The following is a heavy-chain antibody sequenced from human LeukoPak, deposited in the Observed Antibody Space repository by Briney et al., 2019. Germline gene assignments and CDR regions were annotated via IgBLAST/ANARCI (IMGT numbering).Heavy chain of an antibody. CDR1: GFTFSSYA. CDR3: AKDRDSSGYYYSWFDP. V-gene: IGHV3-23*01. CDR2: ISGSGGST. D-gene: IGHD3-22*01. Sequence: GRSLRLSCAASGFTFSSYAMSWVSQAPGKGLEWVSAISGSGGSTYYADSVKGRFTISRDNSKNTLYLQMNSLRAEDTAVYYCAKDRDSSGYYYSWFDPWGQGTLVTVSS. J-gene: IGHJ5*02.